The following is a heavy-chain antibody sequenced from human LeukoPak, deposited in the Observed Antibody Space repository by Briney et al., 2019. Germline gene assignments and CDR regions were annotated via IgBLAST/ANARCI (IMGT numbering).Heavy chain of an antibody. Sequence: GESLKISCKGSGYSFTSYWIGWVRQMPGKGLEWMGIIYPGDSDTRYSPSFQGQVTISADKSISTAYLQWSSLKASDTAMCYCARQGYIYYYYYGMDVWGQGTTVTVSS. J-gene: IGHJ6*02. CDR3: ARQGYIYYYYYGMDV. V-gene: IGHV5-51*01. CDR2: IYPGDSDT. D-gene: IGHD6-13*01. CDR1: GYSFTSYW.